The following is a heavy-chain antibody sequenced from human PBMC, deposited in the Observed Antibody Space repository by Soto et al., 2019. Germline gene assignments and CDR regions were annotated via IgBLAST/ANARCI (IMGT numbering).Heavy chain of an antibody. CDR3: AREGPNNYDILTGYYYYYGMDV. D-gene: IGHD3-9*01. CDR1: GFTFSSYW. V-gene: IGHV3-7*04. Sequence: GGSLRLSCAASGFTFSSYWMSWVRQAPGKGLEWVANIKQDGSEKYYVDSVKGRFTISRDNAKNSLYLQMNSLRAEDTAVYYCAREGPNNYDILTGYYYYYGMDVWGQGTTVTVSS. CDR2: IKQDGSEK. J-gene: IGHJ6*02.